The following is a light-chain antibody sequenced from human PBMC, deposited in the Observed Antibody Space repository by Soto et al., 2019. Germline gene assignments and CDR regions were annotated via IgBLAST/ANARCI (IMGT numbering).Light chain of an antibody. CDR3: YSCSRSSGTRYV. CDR2: DVS. CDR1: SSDIGTYNY. J-gene: IGLJ1*01. V-gene: IGLV2-14*03. Sequence: QSALTQPASVSGSRGQSITISCTGTSSDIGTYNYVSWYQQHPGQAPKLMIYDVSNRPSGVSDRFSGSKSGNTASLTISGLQAEDEADYYCYSCSRSSGTRYVFGTGTKLTVL.